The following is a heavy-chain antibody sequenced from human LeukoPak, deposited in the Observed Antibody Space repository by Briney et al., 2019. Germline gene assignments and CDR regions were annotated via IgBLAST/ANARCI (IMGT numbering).Heavy chain of an antibody. V-gene: IGHV1-18*01. Sequence: ASVKVSCKASGYTFTSYGISWVRQAPGQGLEWMGWISAYNGNTNYAQTLQGRVTMTTDTSTSTAYMELRRLRSDYTAVYYCARVVDTAMVEGYYFDYWGQGTLVTVSS. CDR1: GYTFTSYG. J-gene: IGHJ4*02. CDR3: ARVVDTAMVEGYYFDY. CDR2: ISAYNGNT. D-gene: IGHD5-18*01.